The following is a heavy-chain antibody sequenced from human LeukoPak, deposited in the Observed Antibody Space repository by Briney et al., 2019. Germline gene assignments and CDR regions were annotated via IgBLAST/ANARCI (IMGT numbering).Heavy chain of an antibody. CDR1: GFTFSSYA. CDR3: ASDAYDYGDYIATFFDY. V-gene: IGHV3-30-3*01. D-gene: IGHD4-17*01. J-gene: IGHJ4*02. Sequence: LSGGSLRLSCAASGFTFSSYAMHWVRQAPGKGLEWVAVISYDGSNKYYADSVKGRFTISRDNSKNTLYLQMNSLRAEGTAVYYCASDAYDYGDYIATFFDYWGQGTLVTVSS. CDR2: ISYDGSNK.